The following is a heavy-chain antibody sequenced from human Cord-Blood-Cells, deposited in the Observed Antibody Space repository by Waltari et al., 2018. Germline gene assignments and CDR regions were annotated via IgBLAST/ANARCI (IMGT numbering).Heavy chain of an antibody. D-gene: IGHD2-15*01. Sequence: EVQLVESGGGLIQPGGSLRLSCAASGFTVSSNYMSWVRQAPGKGVEWVSVIYSGGSTYYADSVKGRFTISRDNSKNTLYLQMNSLRAEDTAVYYCARDWAYCSGGSCYFDYWGQGTLVTVSS. CDR3: ARDWAYCSGGSCYFDY. V-gene: IGHV3-53*01. CDR1: GFTVSSNY. CDR2: IYSGGST. J-gene: IGHJ4*02.